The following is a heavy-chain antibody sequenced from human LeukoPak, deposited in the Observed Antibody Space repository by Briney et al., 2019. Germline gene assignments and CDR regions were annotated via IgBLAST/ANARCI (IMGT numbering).Heavy chain of an antibody. V-gene: IGHV3-23*01. Sequence: GGSLRLSCAASGFTFSSYAMSWVRQAPGKGLEWVSAISGSGGSTYYADSVKGRFTISRDNSKNTLYLQMNSLRAEDTAVYYCAKDLMAYSSGNNWFDSWGQGTLVTVSS. CDR2: ISGSGGST. D-gene: IGHD6-19*01. J-gene: IGHJ5*01. CDR1: GFTFSSYA. CDR3: AKDLMAYSSGNNWFDS.